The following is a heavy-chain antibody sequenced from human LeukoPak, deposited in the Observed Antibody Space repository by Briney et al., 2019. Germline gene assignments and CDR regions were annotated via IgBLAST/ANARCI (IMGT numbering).Heavy chain of an antibody. CDR3: ARDHCSSTSCFPSGTNYLDS. J-gene: IGHJ4*02. D-gene: IGHD2-2*01. V-gene: IGHV3-21*01. CDR2: ISSSRSYI. CDR1: GFTFSSYT. Sequence: PGGSLRLSCAASGFTFSSYTMNWVRQAPGKGLEWVSSISSSRSYIYNADSVKGRFTISRDNAKNSLYLQMNSLRAEDTAVYYCARDHCSSTSCFPSGTNYLDSWGQGTPVTVSS.